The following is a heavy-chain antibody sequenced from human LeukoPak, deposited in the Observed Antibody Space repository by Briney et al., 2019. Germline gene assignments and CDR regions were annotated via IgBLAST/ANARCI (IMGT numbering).Heavy chain of an antibody. D-gene: IGHD3-22*01. J-gene: IGHJ6*03. CDR3: AKDDLDSSGWRGPVFYYYYMDV. V-gene: IGHV3-30*02. Sequence: GGSLRLSCAASGFTFSSYGMHWVRQAPGKGLEWVAFIRYDGSNKYYVDSVKGRFTISRDNSKNTLYLQMNSLRAEDTAVYYCAKDDLDSSGWRGPVFYYYYMDVWGKGTTVTVSS. CDR2: IRYDGSNK. CDR1: GFTFSSYG.